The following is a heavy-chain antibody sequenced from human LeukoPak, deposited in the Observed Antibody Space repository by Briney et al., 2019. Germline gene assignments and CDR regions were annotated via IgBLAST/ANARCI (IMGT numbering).Heavy chain of an antibody. V-gene: IGHV4-30-4*01. D-gene: IGHD3-10*01. Sequence: SETLSLTCTVSGGSISSGDYYWSWIRQPPGKGLEWIGCIYYSGSTYYNPSLKSRVTISVDTSKNQFSLKLSSVTAADTAVYYCAGDGDSGMDVWGQGTTVTVSS. J-gene: IGHJ6*02. CDR2: IYYSGST. CDR1: GGSISSGDYY. CDR3: AGDGDSGMDV.